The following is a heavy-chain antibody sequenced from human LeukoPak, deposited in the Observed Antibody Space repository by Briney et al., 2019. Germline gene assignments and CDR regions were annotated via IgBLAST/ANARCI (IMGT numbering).Heavy chain of an antibody. Sequence: SVKVSCTPSGGTFSSYAISWVRQAPGQGLEWMGGIIPIFGTANYAQKFQGRVTITADESTSTAYMELSSLRSEDTAVYYCARGSLGWFDPWGQGTLVTVSS. J-gene: IGHJ5*02. CDR1: GGTFSSYA. CDR2: IIPIFGTA. CDR3: ARGSLGWFDP. V-gene: IGHV1-69*13.